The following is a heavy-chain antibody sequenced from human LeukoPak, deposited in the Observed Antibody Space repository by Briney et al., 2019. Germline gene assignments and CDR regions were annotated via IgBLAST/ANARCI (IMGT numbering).Heavy chain of an antibody. J-gene: IGHJ5*02. V-gene: IGHV3-30*04. CDR1: GFTFSIYA. D-gene: IGHD2-2*01. CDR3: EIHCSSTSCPNNWFDP. Sequence: GGSLRLSCAASGFTFSIYAMHWVRQAPGKGLEWVAVISYDGSNKYYADSVKGRFTISRDNSKNTLYLQMNSLRAEDTAVYYCEIHCSSTSCPNNWFDPWGQGTLVTVSS. CDR2: ISYDGSNK.